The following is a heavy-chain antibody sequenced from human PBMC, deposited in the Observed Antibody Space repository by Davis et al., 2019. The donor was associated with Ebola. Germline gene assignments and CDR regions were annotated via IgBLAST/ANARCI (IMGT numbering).Heavy chain of an antibody. CDR2: IYDQST. CDR3: ATTQWLRKFDN. Sequence: PGGSLRLSCTASGFTVSSNHMSWVRQAPGKGLEWVSVIYDQSTAYADAVRGRFIISRDKSNNTLYLEMSSLRVDDTAVYYCATTQWLRKFDNWGQGTLVTVSS. D-gene: IGHD6-19*01. V-gene: IGHV3-53*05. CDR1: GFTVSSNH. J-gene: IGHJ4*02.